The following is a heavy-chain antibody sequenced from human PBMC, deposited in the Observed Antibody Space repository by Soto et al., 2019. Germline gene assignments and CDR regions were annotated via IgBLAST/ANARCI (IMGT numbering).Heavy chain of an antibody. Sequence: LRLSCAASGFTFSSYSMNWVRQAPGKGLEWVSYISSSSSTIYYADSVKGRFTISRDNAKNSLYLQMNSLRDEDTAVYYCASYYYDSSGYSHWYFDLWGRGTLVTVSS. CDR3: ASYYYDSSGYSHWYFDL. J-gene: IGHJ2*01. CDR2: ISSSSSTI. CDR1: GFTFSSYS. V-gene: IGHV3-48*02. D-gene: IGHD3-22*01.